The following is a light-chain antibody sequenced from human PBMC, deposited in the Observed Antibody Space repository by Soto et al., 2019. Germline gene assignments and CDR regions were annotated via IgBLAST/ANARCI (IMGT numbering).Light chain of an antibody. V-gene: IGLV2-14*01. J-gene: IGLJ1*01. CDR3: SSYTTSSTYV. CDR1: STDVGRYNY. CDR2: DVA. Sequence: QSLLTQPASVSGSPGQSITISCTGTSTDVGRYNYVSWYQQHPGKAPKLMIYDVANRPSGVSNRFSGSKSGITASLTISGLQAEDEADYYCSSYTTSSTYVFGTGTKVTVL.